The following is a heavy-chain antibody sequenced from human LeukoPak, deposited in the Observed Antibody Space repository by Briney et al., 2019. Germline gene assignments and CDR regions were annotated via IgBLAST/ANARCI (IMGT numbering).Heavy chain of an antibody. CDR3: ARDYYDSSGYRVDAFDI. Sequence: SQTLSLTCTVSGGSISSGGYYWSWIRQHPGTGLEWIGYIYYSGSTYYNPSLKSRVTISVDTSKNQFSLKLSSVTAADTAVYYCARDYYDSSGYRVDAFDIWGQGTMVTVSS. CDR2: IYYSGST. J-gene: IGHJ3*02. D-gene: IGHD3-22*01. V-gene: IGHV4-31*03. CDR1: GGSISSGGYY.